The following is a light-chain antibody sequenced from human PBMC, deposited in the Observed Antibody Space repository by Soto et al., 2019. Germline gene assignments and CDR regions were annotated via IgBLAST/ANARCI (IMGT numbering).Light chain of an antibody. CDR3: QQYNNWGLS. J-gene: IGKJ4*01. CDR2: GSS. CDR1: ENVGTN. Sequence: IVLTHSPAIMSEYPGERVTLSCRASENVGTNLAWYQQRPGQPPRLLIYGSSTRATGISATFSGSGSRTEFTLTISSLQSEDSAVYYCQQYNNWGLSFGGGTKVDIK. V-gene: IGKV3D-15*01.